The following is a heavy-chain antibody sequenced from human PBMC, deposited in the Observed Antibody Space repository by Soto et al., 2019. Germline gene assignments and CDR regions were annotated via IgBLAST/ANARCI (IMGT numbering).Heavy chain of an antibody. D-gene: IGHD4-17*01. V-gene: IGHV3-72*01. CDR3: TKVPTVDYYLDY. CDR1: GLTFSDRY. Sequence: PGGSLRLSCAASGLTFSDRYMDWVRQAPGKGLEWVGRIRKKTNSYTTEYAASVKGRFIISRDDSTNSLYLQMSSLKTEETAVYYCTKVPTVDYYLDYWGQGTLVTVSS. J-gene: IGHJ4*02. CDR2: IRKKTNSYTT.